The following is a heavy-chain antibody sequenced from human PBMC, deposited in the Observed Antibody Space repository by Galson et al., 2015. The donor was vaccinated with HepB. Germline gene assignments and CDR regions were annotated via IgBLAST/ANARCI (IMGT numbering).Heavy chain of an antibody. D-gene: IGHD1-26*01. Sequence: SLRLSCAASGFTFSSYAMSWVRQAPGKGLEWVSAIRGSGGSTYYADSVKGRFTISRDNSKNTLYLQMNSLRAEDAAIYYCATVAGGNYYSAFDFWGQGTMVTVSS. CDR3: ATVAGGNYYSAFDF. CDR2: IRGSGGST. V-gene: IGHV3-23*01. J-gene: IGHJ3*01. CDR1: GFTFSSYA.